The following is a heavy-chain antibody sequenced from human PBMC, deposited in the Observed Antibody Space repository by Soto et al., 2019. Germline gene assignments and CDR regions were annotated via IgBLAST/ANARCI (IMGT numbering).Heavy chain of an antibody. CDR1: GGSVNSDY. D-gene: IGHD3-3*01. J-gene: IGHJ5*02. CDR3: ATRLTVFGLLIPPFDP. V-gene: IGHV4-34*01. Sequence: SETRSLTSAVYGGSVNSDYWNWIRRPGGKRLGWIGKINHTGATHYNPSLKSRVTMSVDTSKNQFSLRLSSVTAADTAIYYCATRLTVFGLLIPPFDPWGQGTQVTVYS. CDR2: INHTGAT.